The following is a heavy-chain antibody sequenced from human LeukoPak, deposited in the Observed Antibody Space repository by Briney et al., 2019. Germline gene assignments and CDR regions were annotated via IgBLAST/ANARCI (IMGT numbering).Heavy chain of an antibody. D-gene: IGHD4-17*01. CDR2: ISYDGSNK. J-gene: IGHJ4*02. CDR1: GFAFSSYG. Sequence: GGSLRLSCAASGFAFSSYGMHWVRQAPGKGLEWVALISYDGSNKYYADSVKGRFTISRDNSKNTLYLQMNSLRAEDTAVYYCAKRGSTVTTRGGLDYWGQGTLVTVSS. V-gene: IGHV3-30*18. CDR3: AKRGSTVTTRGGLDY.